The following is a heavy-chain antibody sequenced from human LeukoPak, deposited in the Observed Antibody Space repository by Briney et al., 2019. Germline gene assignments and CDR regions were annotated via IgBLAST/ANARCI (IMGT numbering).Heavy chain of an antibody. D-gene: IGHD6-19*01. J-gene: IGHJ3*02. V-gene: IGHV4-31*03. CDR2: IYYSGST. Sequence: PSQTLSLTCTVSGGSISSGGYYWSWIRQHPGKGLEWIGYIYYSGSTYYNPSLKSRVTISVDTSKNQFSLKLSSVTAADTAVYYCARSLYSSGWYERAFDIWGQGTMVTVSS. CDR3: ARSLYSSGWYERAFDI. CDR1: GGSISSGGYY.